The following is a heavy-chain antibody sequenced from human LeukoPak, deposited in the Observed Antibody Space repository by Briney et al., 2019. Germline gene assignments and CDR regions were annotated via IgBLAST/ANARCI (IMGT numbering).Heavy chain of an antibody. CDR3: ARDFGYYGSSGYWPFDY. CDR1: GYTFTSYY. Sequence: ASVKVSCKASGYTFTSYYMHWVRQAPGQGLEWMGIINPSGGSTSYAQKFQGRVTMTRDTSTSTVYMELSSLRSEDTAVYYCARDFGYYGSSGYWPFDYWGQGTLVTVSS. D-gene: IGHD3-22*01. V-gene: IGHV1-46*01. CDR2: INPSGGST. J-gene: IGHJ4*02.